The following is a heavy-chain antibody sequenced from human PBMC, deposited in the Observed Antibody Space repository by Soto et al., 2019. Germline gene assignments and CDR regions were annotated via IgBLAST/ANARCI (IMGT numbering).Heavy chain of an antibody. D-gene: IGHD3-22*01. CDR2: ISAYNGNT. Sequence: QVQLVQSGAEVKKPGASVKVSCKASGYTFTSYGISWVRQVPGQGLEWMGWISAYNGNTNYAQKLQGRVTMTTDTSTSTAYMELRSLRSDDTAVYYCARDGVASSGPKAAYYYYGMDVWGQGTTVTVSS. V-gene: IGHV1-18*01. CDR1: GYTFTSYG. CDR3: ARDGVASSGPKAAYYYYGMDV. J-gene: IGHJ6*02.